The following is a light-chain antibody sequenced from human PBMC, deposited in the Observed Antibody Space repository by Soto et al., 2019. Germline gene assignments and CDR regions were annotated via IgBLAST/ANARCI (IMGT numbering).Light chain of an antibody. CDR2: GNS. CDR3: QSYYLGLTGWV. V-gene: IGLV1-40*01. J-gene: IGLJ1*01. CDR1: SSNIGAGYM. Sequence: QSVLTQPPSVSGAPGQRVTMSCTGSSSNIGAGYMVHWYRNIPGTTPKLLIFGNSNRPSGVPYRFSGSKSGTSASLAITGRQAEDEADYYYQSYYLGLTGWVVGTATKVTVL.